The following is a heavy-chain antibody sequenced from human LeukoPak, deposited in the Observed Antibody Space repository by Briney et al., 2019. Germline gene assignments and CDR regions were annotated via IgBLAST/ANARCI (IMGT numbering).Heavy chain of an antibody. CDR3: ARLAPAGYSYGRGVFDY. D-gene: IGHD5-18*01. CDR1: GYSISSGYY. Sequence: PSETLSLTCAVSGYSISSGYYWGWIRQPPGKGLEWIGSIYHSGSTYYNPSPKSRVTISVDTSKNQFSLKLSSVTAADTAVYYCARLAPAGYSYGRGVFDYWGQGTLVTVSS. J-gene: IGHJ4*02. V-gene: IGHV4-38-2*01. CDR2: IYHSGST.